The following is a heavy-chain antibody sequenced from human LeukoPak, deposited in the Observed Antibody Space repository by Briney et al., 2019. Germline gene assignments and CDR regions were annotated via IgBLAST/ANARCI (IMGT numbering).Heavy chain of an antibody. CDR2: IKSKTDGGTT. V-gene: IGHV3-15*01. CDR1: GFTFSNAW. J-gene: IGHJ4*02. CDR3: NKQGSRWLSPETDIDY. Sequence: KTGGSLRLSCAASGFTFSNAWMSWVRQAPGKGLEWVGRIKSKTDGGTTDYAAPVKGRFTISSDDSKNTLYLQMNSLKTEDTAVYYCNKQGSRWLSPETDIDYWGQGTLVTVSS. D-gene: IGHD5-24*01.